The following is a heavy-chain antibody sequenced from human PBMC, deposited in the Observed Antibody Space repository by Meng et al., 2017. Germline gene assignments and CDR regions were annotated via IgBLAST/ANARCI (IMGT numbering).Heavy chain of an antibody. CDR3: VRDEDISAAGKLFGDY. J-gene: IGHJ4*02. CDR1: GYTFTAYY. V-gene: IGHV1-2*06. CDR2: IDPNSGVT. D-gene: IGHD6-13*01. Sequence: VQSGAEVKKPGASVKVSCTPSGYTFTAYYLHWVRQAPGQGLDWMGRIDPNSGVTEYAQKFQGRVTVTGDTSISTAYMELSRLRSDDTAIYYCVRDEDISAAGKLFGDYWGQGTLVTVSS.